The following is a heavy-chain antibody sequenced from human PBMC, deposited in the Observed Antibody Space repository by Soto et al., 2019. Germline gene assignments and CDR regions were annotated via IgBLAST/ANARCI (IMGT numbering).Heavy chain of an antibody. CDR3: AHRVPTPYCSSTSCPQANWFDP. J-gene: IGHJ5*02. CDR2: IYWDDDK. D-gene: IGHD2-2*01. Sequence: QITLKESGPTLVKPTQTLTLTSTFSGFSLSTSGVGVGWIRQPPGKALEWLALIYWDDDKRYSPSLKSRLTITKDTSKNQVVLTMTNMDPVGTATYYCAHRVPTPYCSSTSCPQANWFDPWGQGTLVTVSS. V-gene: IGHV2-5*02. CDR1: GFSLSTSGVG.